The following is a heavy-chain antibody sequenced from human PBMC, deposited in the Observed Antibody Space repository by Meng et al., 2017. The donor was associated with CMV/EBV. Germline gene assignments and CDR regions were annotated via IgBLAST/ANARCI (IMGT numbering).Heavy chain of an antibody. V-gene: IGHV3-11*06. J-gene: IGHJ6*02. Sequence: LSLTCAVYGGSFSGYYWSWIRQPPGKGLEWVSSISSSSSYIYYADSVKGRFTISRDNAKNSLYLQMNSLRAEDTAVYYCARDPRFPGVWGQGTTVTVSS. CDR3: ARDPRFPGV. CDR1: GGSFSGYY. D-gene: IGHD3-3*01. CDR2: ISSSSSYI.